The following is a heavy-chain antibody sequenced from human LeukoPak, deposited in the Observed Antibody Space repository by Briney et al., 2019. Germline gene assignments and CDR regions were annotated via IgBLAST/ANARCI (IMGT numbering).Heavy chain of an antibody. CDR1: GGSFSGYY. CDR3: AREIVVVVAARPHYYYYGMDV. J-gene: IGHJ6*02. Sequence: SETLSLTCAVYGGSFSGYYWSWIRQPPGKGLEWIGEINHSGSTNYNPSLKSRVTISVDTSKNQFSLKLSSVTAADTAVYYCAREIVVVVAARPHYYYYGMDVWGQGTTVTVSS. V-gene: IGHV4-34*01. CDR2: INHSGST. D-gene: IGHD2-15*01.